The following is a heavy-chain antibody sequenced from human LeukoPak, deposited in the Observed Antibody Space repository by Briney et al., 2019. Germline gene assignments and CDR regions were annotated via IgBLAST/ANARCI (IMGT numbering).Heavy chain of an antibody. J-gene: IGHJ4*02. Sequence: SQTLSLTCAISGESVSSINGAWNWIRQSPSRGLEWLGRTYYRSKWYNEYAESMKGRITINPDTSKNQFSLQLNSVTPEDTAVYYCARGEGRSGWYTFDYWGQGTLVTVSS. CDR1: GESVSSINGA. V-gene: IGHV6-1*01. D-gene: IGHD6-19*01. CDR2: TYYRSKWYN. CDR3: ARGEGRSGWYTFDY.